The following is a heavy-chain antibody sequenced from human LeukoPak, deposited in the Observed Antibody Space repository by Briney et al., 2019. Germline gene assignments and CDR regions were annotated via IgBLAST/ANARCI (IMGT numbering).Heavy chain of an antibody. CDR2: INPSGGNT. D-gene: IGHD5-24*01. J-gene: IGHJ6*03. V-gene: IGHV1-46*01. CDR3: ARGRGLQEYYFYYYYMDV. Sequence: ASVKVSCRASGYTFTSYYMHWVRQAPGQGLEWMGIINPSGGNTGYAQKFQGRVTITRNTSISTAYMELSSLRSEDTAVYYCARGRGLQEYYFYYYYMDVWGKGTTVTVSS. CDR1: GYTFTSYY.